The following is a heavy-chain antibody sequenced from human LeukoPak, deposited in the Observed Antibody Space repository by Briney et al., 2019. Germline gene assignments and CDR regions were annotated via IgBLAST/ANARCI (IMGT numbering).Heavy chain of an antibody. CDR2: MNPNSGNT. CDR3: ARASTGTTYYFDY. D-gene: IGHD1-1*01. CDR1: GYTLTSYD. Sequence: ASVKVSCKASGYTLTSYDINWVRQATGQGLEWMGWMNPNSGNTGYAQKFQGRVTITRNTSISTAYMELSSLRSEDTAVYYCARASTGTTYYFDYWGQGTLVTVSS. J-gene: IGHJ4*02. V-gene: IGHV1-8*03.